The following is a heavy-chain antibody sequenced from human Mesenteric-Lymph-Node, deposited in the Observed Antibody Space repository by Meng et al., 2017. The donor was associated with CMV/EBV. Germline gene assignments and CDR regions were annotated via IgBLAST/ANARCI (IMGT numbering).Heavy chain of an antibody. CDR3: IRDGHHWNFDY. D-gene: IGHD1-1*01. V-gene: IGHV3-74*01. CDR1: GFSFSYYW. Sequence: GESLKISCAASGFSFSYYWMHWVRQTPEQGLVWVSRINGDGDYANYADSVEGRLTISRDNAKNTLYLQMNRLRAEDTAVYYCIRDGHHWNFDYWGQGTQVTVSS. CDR2: INGDGDYA. J-gene: IGHJ4*02.